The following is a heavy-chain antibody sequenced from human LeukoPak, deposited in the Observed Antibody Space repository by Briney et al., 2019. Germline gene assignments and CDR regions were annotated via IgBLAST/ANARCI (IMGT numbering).Heavy chain of an antibody. V-gene: IGHV1-8*03. D-gene: IGHD5-24*01. CDR2: MNPNSGNT. Sequence: ASVKVSCKASGYTFTSYDINWVRQATGQGLEWMGWMNPNSGNTGYAQKFQGRVTITRNTSISTAYMELSSLRSEDTAVYYCASSMATITSIDYWGQGTLVTVSS. J-gene: IGHJ4*02. CDR3: ASSMATITSIDY. CDR1: GYTFTSYD.